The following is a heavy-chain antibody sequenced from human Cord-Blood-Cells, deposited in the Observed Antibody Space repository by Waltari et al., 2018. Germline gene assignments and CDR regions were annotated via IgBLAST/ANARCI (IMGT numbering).Heavy chain of an antibody. Sequence: QVQLVQSGAEVKKPGASVKVSCKASGYTFTGYYMHWVRQAPGQGLEWMGWINPNSGGTNYAQKFQGRGTMTRATSSSTANMELRRLRSDDTAVYDCASEAEVASRTSEIACDLWGQGTMVTVSS. CDR3: ASEAEVASRTSEIACDL. J-gene: IGHJ3*01. CDR2: INPNSGGT. V-gene: IGHV1-2*02. D-gene: IGHD5-12*01. CDR1: GYTFTGYY.